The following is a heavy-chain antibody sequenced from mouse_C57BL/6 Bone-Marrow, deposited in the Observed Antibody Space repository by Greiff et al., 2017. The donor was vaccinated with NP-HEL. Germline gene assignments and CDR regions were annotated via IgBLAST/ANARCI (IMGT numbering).Heavy chain of an antibody. Sequence: EVKLVESGGGLVQPGGSMKLSCVASGFTFSNYWMNWVRQSPEKGLEWVAQIRLKSDNYATHYAESVKGRFTISRDDSKSSVYLQMNNLRAEDTVIYYCTAGVYYYGSSGSWFAYWGQGTLVTVSA. V-gene: IGHV6-3*01. J-gene: IGHJ3*01. D-gene: IGHD1-1*01. CDR2: IRLKSDNYAT. CDR1: GFTFSNYW. CDR3: TAGVYYYGSSGSWFAY.